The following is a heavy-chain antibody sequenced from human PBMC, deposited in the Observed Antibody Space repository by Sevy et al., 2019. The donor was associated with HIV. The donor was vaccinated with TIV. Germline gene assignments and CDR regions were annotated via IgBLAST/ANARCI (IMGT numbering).Heavy chain of an antibody. CDR1: GFTFSVYS. CDR3: AGETIGRFDS. J-gene: IGHJ4*02. V-gene: IGHV3-7*01. D-gene: IGHD3-16*01. CDR2: IKGSGSDK. Sequence: GGSLRLSCAASGFTFSVYSMNWVRQSPGKGLEWVANIKGSGSDKHYVDSVEGRFTISRDNGKNLLYLQMNSLRVEDMAVYYSAGETIGRFDSWGQGTLVTVSS.